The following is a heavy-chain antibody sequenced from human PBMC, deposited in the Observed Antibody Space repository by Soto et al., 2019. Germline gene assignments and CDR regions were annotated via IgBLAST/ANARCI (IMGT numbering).Heavy chain of an antibody. CDR3: ARFRHYYDSSGYPDY. D-gene: IGHD3-22*01. Sequence: LRLSCAASGFTFSSYGMHWVRQAPGKGLEWVAVIWYDGSNKYYADSVKGRFTISRDNSKNTLYLQMNSLRAEDTAVYYCARFRHYYDSSGYPDYWGQGTLVTVSS. CDR1: GFTFSSYG. J-gene: IGHJ4*02. CDR2: IWYDGSNK. V-gene: IGHV3-33*01.